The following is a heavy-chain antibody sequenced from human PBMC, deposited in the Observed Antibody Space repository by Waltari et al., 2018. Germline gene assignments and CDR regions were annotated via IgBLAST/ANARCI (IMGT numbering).Heavy chain of an antibody. CDR2: IYYSGST. CDR3: ARHIGPMKAFDI. J-gene: IGHJ3*02. Sequence: QLQLQESGPGLVKPSETPSLTCTVSGGSISSSSYYWGWIRQPPGKGLEWIGSIYYSGSTYYNPSLKSRVTISVDTSKNQFSLKLSSVTAADTAVYYCARHIGPMKAFDIWGQGTMVTVSS. D-gene: IGHD3-16*02. V-gene: IGHV4-39*01. CDR1: GGSISSSSYY.